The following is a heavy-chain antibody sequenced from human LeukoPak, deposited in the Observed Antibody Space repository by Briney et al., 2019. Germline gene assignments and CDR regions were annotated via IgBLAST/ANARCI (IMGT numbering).Heavy chain of an antibody. CDR3: ARDFTLDP. CDR1: GFTFSFYT. V-gene: IGHV3-48*02. CDR2: ISSSDSTI. Sequence: PGGSLRLSCAASGFTFSFYTMNWVRQAPGKGLEWVSYISSSDSTIYYADSVKGRFTISRDNAKNSVYLQMNSLRYEDTAVYYCARDFTLDPWGQGTLVTVSS. J-gene: IGHJ5*02.